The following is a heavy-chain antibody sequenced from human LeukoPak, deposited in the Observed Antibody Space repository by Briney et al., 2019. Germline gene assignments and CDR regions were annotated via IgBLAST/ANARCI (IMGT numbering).Heavy chain of an antibody. V-gene: IGHV5-51*01. D-gene: IGHD6-13*01. J-gene: IGHJ6*02. CDR2: IYPGDSDT. Sequence: GESLKISCKGSGYSFTSYWIGWVRQMPGKGLEWMGIIYPGDSDTRYSPSFQGQVTISADKSISTAYLQWSSLKASDTAIYYCARDRFAATAQGDYYYGMDVWGQGTTVIVSS. CDR3: ARDRFAATAQGDYYYGMDV. CDR1: GYSFTSYW.